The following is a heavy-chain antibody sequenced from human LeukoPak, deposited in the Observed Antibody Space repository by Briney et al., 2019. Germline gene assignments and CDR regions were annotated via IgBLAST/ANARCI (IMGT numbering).Heavy chain of an antibody. J-gene: IGHJ2*01. D-gene: IGHD1-14*01. Sequence: SETLSLTCAVSGGSITSSGYYWGWIRQPPGKGLEWNGSIYYSGSTYHTPSLKSRVTISVDTSKNQFSLKLSSVTAADAAVYYWARHGRADQRYIDLWGRGTLVTVSS. CDR3: ARHGRADQRYIDL. CDR2: IYYSGST. CDR1: GGSITSSGYY. V-gene: IGHV4-39*01.